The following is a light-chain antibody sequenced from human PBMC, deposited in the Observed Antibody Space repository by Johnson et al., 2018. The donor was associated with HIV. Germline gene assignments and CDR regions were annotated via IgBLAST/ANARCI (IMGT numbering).Light chain of an antibody. J-gene: IGLJ1*01. Sequence: QSVLTQPPSVSAAPGQKVTISCSGSSSNIGNNYVSWYQQLPGTAPKLLIYDNNKRPSGIPDRFSSSKSGTSATLDITGLQTGDGADYYCGTWDSSLNAYVFGAATKVAVL. CDR1: SSNIGNNY. CDR2: DNN. V-gene: IGLV1-51*01. CDR3: GTWDSSLNAYV.